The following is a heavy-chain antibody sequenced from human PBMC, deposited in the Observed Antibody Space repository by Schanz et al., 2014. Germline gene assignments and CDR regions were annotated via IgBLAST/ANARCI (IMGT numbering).Heavy chain of an antibody. D-gene: IGHD4-17*01. CDR3: ARGNNVGYGDAFFNYYYYCMDV. CDR1: GGSFSGYY. CDR2: IYHTGST. Sequence: QVQLQQWGAGLLKPSETLSLTCGVFGGSFSGYYWSWIRQPPGKGLEWIGEIYHTGSTNYNPSLKSRVTIAVDTSKNQFSLKLSSVTAADTAVYYCARGNNVGYGDAFFNYYYYCMDVWGKGTTVTVSS. V-gene: IGHV4-34*01. J-gene: IGHJ6*03.